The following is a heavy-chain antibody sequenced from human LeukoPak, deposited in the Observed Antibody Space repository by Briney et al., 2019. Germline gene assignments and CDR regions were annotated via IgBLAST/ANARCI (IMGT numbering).Heavy chain of an antibody. CDR1: GYSLSELS. J-gene: IGHJ6*03. CDR3: AYSSSNYYYYMDV. D-gene: IGHD6-6*01. CDR2: FDPEDGKT. V-gene: IGHV1-24*01. Sequence: ASVKVSCKVSGYSLSELSMHWVRQAPGKGLEWMGGFDPEDGKTINAQKFQGRLTMTEDTSTDTAYMELSSLRSEDTAVYYCAYSSSNYYYYMDVWGKGTTVTVSS.